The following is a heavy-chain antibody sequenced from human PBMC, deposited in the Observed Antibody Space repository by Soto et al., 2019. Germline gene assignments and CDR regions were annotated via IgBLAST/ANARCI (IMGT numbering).Heavy chain of an antibody. CDR3: ARDGPYDFWSGYYTY. D-gene: IGHD3-3*01. CDR1: GFTFSSYS. Sequence: GWSLRLSCAASGFTFSSYSMNWVRQAPGKGLEWVSYISSSSSTIYYADSVKGRFTISRDNAKNSLYLQMNSLRDEDTAVYYCARDGPYDFWSGYYTYWGQGTLVTVSS. CDR2: ISSSSSTI. V-gene: IGHV3-48*02. J-gene: IGHJ4*02.